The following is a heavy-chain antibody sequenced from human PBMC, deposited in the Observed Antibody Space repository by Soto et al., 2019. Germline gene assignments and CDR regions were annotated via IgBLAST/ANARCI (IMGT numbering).Heavy chain of an antibody. CDR2: INPSGGST. CDR3: ARDLRQWLVLRSLYGMDV. J-gene: IGHJ6*02. V-gene: IGHV1-46*01. Sequence: ASVKVSCKASGYTFTSYYMHWVRQAPGQGLEWMGIINPSGGSTSYAQKFQGRVTMTRDTSTSTFYMELSSLRSEDTAVYYCARDLRQWLVLRSLYGMDVWGQGTTVTVSS. CDR1: GYTFTSYY. D-gene: IGHD6-19*01.